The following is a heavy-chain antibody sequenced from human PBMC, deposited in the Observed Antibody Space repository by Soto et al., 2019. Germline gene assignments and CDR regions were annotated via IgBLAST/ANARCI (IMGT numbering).Heavy chain of an antibody. CDR2: ISGSGGST. D-gene: IGHD6-6*01. V-gene: IGHV3-23*01. J-gene: IGHJ4*02. CDR1: GFTFSSYG. Sequence: GSLRLSCAASGFTFSSYGMHWVRQAPGKGLEWVSAISGSGGSTYYADSVKGRFTISRDNSKNTLYLQMNSLRAEDTAVYYCAKQYSSSSRLSDYWGQGTLVTVSS. CDR3: AKQYSSSSRLSDY.